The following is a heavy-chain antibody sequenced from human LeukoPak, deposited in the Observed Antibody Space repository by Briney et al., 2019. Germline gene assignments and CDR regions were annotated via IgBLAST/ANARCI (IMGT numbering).Heavy chain of an antibody. Sequence: TGGSLRLSCAASGFTFDEHDMFWVRQVPGKGLEWVCLISKDGGNKQYADSVKGRFSVSRDNNRHSLSLQMNSLRSEDTALYFCAKRSGAPNNFDYWGQGALVTVSS. J-gene: IGHJ4*02. CDR2: ISKDGGNK. V-gene: IGHV3-43*02. D-gene: IGHD1-1*01. CDR1: GFTFDEHD. CDR3: AKRSGAPNNFDY.